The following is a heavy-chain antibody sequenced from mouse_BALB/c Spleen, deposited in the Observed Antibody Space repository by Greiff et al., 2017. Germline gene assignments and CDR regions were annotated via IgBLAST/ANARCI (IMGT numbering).Heavy chain of an antibody. Sequence: VQLQQSGPGLVKPSQTVSLTCTVTGISITTGNYRWSWIRQFPGNKLEWIGYIYYSGTITYNPSLTSRTTITRDTSKNQFFLEMNSLTAEDTATYYCAREGGYRSYAMDYWGQGTSVTVSS. D-gene: IGHD2-14*01. CDR3: AREGGYRSYAMDY. J-gene: IGHJ4*01. V-gene: IGHV3-5*02. CDR2: IYYSGTI. CDR1: GISITTGNYR.